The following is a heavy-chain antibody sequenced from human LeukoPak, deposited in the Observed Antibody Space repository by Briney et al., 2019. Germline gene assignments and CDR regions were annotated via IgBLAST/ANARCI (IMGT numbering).Heavy chain of an antibody. CDR2: ISSSGSTI. J-gene: IGHJ6*03. CDR3: ARVTTTYYYGSGPSEPVVPYYYYMDV. D-gene: IGHD3-10*01. Sequence: PGGSLRLSCAASGFTFSSYGMSWIRQAPGKGLEWVSYISSSGSTIYYADSVKGRFTISRDNAKNSLYLQMNSLRAEDTAVYYCARVTTTYYYGSGPSEPVVPYYYYMDVWGKGTTVTVSS. V-gene: IGHV3-48*04. CDR1: GFTFSSYG.